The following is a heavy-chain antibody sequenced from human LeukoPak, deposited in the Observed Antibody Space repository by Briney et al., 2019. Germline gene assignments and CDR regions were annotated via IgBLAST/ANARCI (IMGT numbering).Heavy chain of an antibody. Sequence: ASVKVSCKASGYTFTIYYIHWVRQAPGQGLEWMGIINPSGGSTNYAQKFQGRVTMTWDTSTRKVYIELSSLRSEDTAVYYCARAQDGNTQGAFDIWGQGTMVTVSS. D-gene: IGHD4-23*01. CDR1: GYTFTIYY. V-gene: IGHV1-46*01. CDR2: INPSGGST. CDR3: ARAQDGNTQGAFDI. J-gene: IGHJ3*02.